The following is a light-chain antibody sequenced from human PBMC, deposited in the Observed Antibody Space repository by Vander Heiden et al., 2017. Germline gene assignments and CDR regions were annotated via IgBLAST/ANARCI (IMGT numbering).Light chain of an antibody. CDR2: AAS. J-gene: IGKJ3*01. Sequence: DIQLTQSPSFLSASVGDRVTITCRASQGISSYLAWYQQKPGKAPKLLIYAASTLQSGVPSRFSGSGYGTEFTLTISSRQPEDFASYYCQQHNSYPPFTFGHGTKVXIK. CDR1: QGISSY. V-gene: IGKV1-9*01. CDR3: QQHNSYPPFT.